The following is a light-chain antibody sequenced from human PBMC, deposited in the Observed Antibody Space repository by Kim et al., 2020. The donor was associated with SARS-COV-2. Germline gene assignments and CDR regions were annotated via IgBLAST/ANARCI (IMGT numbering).Light chain of an antibody. CDR2: QNR. Sequence: SVSLGQTASITCSGDNLGDEFVCWFQEKSGQSPVLVIYQNRKRPSGIPERFSGSNSVDTATLTISGTQAMDEAHYYCQAWDSNVVIFGGGTQLTVL. V-gene: IGLV3-1*01. J-gene: IGLJ2*01. CDR1: NLGDEF. CDR3: QAWDSNVVI.